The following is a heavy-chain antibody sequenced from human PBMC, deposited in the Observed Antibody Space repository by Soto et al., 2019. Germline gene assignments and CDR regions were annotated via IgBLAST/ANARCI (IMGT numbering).Heavy chain of an antibody. D-gene: IGHD6-13*01. CDR1: GGSVSSGSYY. CDR3: ARVSSSWGLVNYFAY. CDR2: IYYSGST. J-gene: IGHJ4*02. Sequence: QVQLQESGPGLVKPSETLSVTCTVSGGSVSSGSYYWSWIRQPPGKGLECIGYIYYSGSTNYNPSLKSRVTISVDTSKNQFSRKLSSMTAADTAVYYCARVSSSWGLVNYFAYWGQGTLVTVSS. V-gene: IGHV4-61*01.